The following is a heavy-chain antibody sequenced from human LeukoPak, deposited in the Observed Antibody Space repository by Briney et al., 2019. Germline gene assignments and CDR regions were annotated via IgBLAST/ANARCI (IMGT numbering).Heavy chain of an antibody. D-gene: IGHD2-2*01. CDR2: IASRDDST. Sequence: GGSLRLSCAASGFTFSSYAMSWVRQAPGKGLEWVSAIASRDDSTYYVDSVKGRFTISRDNSKNTLYLQMNSLRAEDTAIYYCAKVQSTTPSAFDIWGQGTMVTVSS. CDR1: GFTFSSYA. CDR3: AKVQSTTPSAFDI. V-gene: IGHV3-23*01. J-gene: IGHJ3*02.